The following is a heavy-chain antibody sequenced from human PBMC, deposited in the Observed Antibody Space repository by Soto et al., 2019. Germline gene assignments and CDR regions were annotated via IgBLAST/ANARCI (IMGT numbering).Heavy chain of an antibody. V-gene: IGHV3-53*01. J-gene: IGHJ4*02. CDR1: GFTVSNNY. Sequence: GGSLRLSCAASGFTVSNNYMSWVRQAPGKGLECVSVIYSGGSTYYADSVKGRFTISRDNSKNTLYLQMNSLRAEDTTVDYCARSHTLYYVYYWGQGTLVPVSS. CDR2: IYSGGST. D-gene: IGHD3-16*01. CDR3: ARSHTLYYVYY.